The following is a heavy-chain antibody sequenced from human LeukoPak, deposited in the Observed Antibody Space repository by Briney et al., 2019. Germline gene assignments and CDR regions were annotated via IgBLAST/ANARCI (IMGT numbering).Heavy chain of an antibody. Sequence: ASVKVSCKASGYTFTSYGISWVRQAPGQGLEWMGWINPYNGNTNYAQKLQGRVTMTRDTSTSTAYMELRSLRSDDTAVYYCARGADYYGSGSRDYGMDVWGKGTTVTVSP. V-gene: IGHV1-18*04. CDR2: INPYNGNT. D-gene: IGHD3-10*01. J-gene: IGHJ6*04. CDR3: ARGADYYGSGSRDYGMDV. CDR1: GYTFTSYG.